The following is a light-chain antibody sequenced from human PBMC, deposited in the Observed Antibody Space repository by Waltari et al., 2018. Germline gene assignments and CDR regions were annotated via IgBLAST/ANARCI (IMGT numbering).Light chain of an antibody. CDR3: QQYNNWPPEDT. CDR2: GAS. CDR1: QSVSSN. J-gene: IGKJ2*01. Sequence: EIVMTQSPATLSVSPGEGATLSCRASQSVSSNLAWYQHQPGQAPRPRIYGASTRATGIPARFSGSGSGTEFTLTISSLQSEDFAFYYCQQYNNWPPEDTFGQGTKLEIK. V-gene: IGKV3-15*01.